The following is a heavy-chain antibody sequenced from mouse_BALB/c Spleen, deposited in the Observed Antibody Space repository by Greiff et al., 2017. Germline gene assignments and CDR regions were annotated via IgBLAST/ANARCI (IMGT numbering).Heavy chain of an antibody. V-gene: IGHV14-3*02. Sequence: EVKLMESGAELVKPGASVKLSCTASGFNIKDTYMHWVKQRPEQGLEWIGRIDPANGNTKYDPKFQGKATITADTSSNTAYLQLSSLTSEDTAVYYCAREDDYEGMDYWGQGTSVTVSS. CDR3: AREDDYEGMDY. D-gene: IGHD2-4*01. J-gene: IGHJ4*01. CDR2: IDPANGNT. CDR1: GFNIKDTY.